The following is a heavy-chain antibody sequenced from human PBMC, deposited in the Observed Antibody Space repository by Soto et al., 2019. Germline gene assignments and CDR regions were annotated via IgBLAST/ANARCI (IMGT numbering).Heavy chain of an antibody. CDR1: GFTFDDYA. CDR3: AKDRHDYGDFDSYFGMDI. CDR2: ISWNSGSI. V-gene: IGHV3-9*01. J-gene: IGHJ6*02. Sequence: EVRLVESGGGLVQPGRSLRLSCAASGFTFDDYAMHWVRQAPGKGLEWVSGISWNSGSIGYADSVKGRFTISRDNAKNSLYVPLNSLRAEDTALYYCAKDRHDYGDFDSYFGMDIWGQGTTVTVSS. D-gene: IGHD4-17*01.